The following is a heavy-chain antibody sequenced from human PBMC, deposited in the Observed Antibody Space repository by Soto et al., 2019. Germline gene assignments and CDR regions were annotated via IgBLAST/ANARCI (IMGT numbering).Heavy chain of an antibody. CDR3: AGQARYCTNGVCSAYGMDV. J-gene: IGHJ6*02. D-gene: IGHD2-8*01. CDR2: INPSGGST. CDR1: GYTFTSYY. Sequence: QVQLVQSGAEVKKPGASVKVSCKASGYTFTSYYMHWVRQAPGQGLEWMGIINPSGGSTSYAQKFQGRVTMTRDTSTSTVYMELSSLRSEDTAVYCCAGQARYCTNGVCSAYGMDVWGQGTTVTVSS. V-gene: IGHV1-46*01.